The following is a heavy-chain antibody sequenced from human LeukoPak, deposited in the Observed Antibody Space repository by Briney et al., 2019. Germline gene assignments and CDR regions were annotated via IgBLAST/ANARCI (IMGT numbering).Heavy chain of an antibody. CDR3: ARGVNSFFDR. V-gene: IGHV4-4*09. Sequence: SETLSLTCTVSGGSISSYYWSWIRQPPGKGLEWIGYIYTSGSTNYNPSLKSRVTISLDTSKKQVSLKLRTVTTADTAVYFCARGVNSFFDRWGQGVLVAVSS. CDR1: GGSISSYY. J-gene: IGHJ4*02. CDR2: IYTSGST. D-gene: IGHD2-21*01.